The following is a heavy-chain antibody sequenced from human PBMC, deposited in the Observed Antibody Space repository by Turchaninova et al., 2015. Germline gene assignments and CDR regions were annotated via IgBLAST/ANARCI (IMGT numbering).Heavy chain of an antibody. D-gene: IGHD4-17*01. CDR2: IKRKNDVGAT. V-gene: IGHV3-15*01. CDR3: TTDHGDYEAY. J-gene: IGHJ4*02. Sequence: DVQLVESGGGLVKPGESLRLSCAASGLTFPDAWMSWIRQAPGKGVGWGGRIKRKNDVGATDFAASVKGRLTMSREVSKKTVYLQMNSLKTEDTAVYYCTTDHGDYEAYWGQGTLVTVSS. CDR1: GLTFPDAW.